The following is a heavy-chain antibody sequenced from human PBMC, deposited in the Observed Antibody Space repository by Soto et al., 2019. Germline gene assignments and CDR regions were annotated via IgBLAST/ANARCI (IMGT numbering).Heavy chain of an antibody. Sequence: SGPTLVNPTQTLTLTCTFSGFSLSPSGMCVSWIRQPPEKALEWLALIDWDDDKYYSTSLKTRLTISKDTSKNQVVLTMTNMDPVDTATYYCARRGDCLVHDCMDVWGQGTTVTVSS. D-gene: IGHD2-21*02. V-gene: IGHV2-70*01. CDR1: GFSLSPSGMC. CDR2: IDWDDDK. CDR3: ARRGDCLVHDCMDV. J-gene: IGHJ6*02.